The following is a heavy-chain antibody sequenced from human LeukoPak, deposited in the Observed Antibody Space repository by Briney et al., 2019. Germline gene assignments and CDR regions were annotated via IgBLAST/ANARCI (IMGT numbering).Heavy chain of an antibody. J-gene: IGHJ4*02. CDR2: IYYSGST. V-gene: IGHV4-59*01. CDR3: ARGKDLSPDY. D-gene: IGHD2-15*01. CDR1: GGSISSYY. Sequence: PSETLSLTCTVSGGSISSYYWSWIRQPPGKGLEWIGYIYYSGSTNYNPSLKSRVAISVNTSKNQFSLKLSSVTAADTAVYYCARGKDLSPDYWGQGTLVTVSS.